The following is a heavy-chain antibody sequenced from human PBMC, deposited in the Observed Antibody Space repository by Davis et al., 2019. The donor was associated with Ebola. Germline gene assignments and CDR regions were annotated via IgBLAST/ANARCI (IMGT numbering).Heavy chain of an antibody. J-gene: IGHJ3*02. D-gene: IGHD6-13*01. Sequence: PRGSLRLSCAASGFTFSNSWMHWVRQAPGKGLVWVSRISSDASSTSNADSVKGRFTISRDNTKNTLYLQLNSLRAEDTAVYYCVRSIYSSQDAFDIWGQGTMVTVSS. CDR2: ISSDASST. CDR3: VRSIYSSQDAFDI. CDR1: GFTFSNSW. V-gene: IGHV3-74*01.